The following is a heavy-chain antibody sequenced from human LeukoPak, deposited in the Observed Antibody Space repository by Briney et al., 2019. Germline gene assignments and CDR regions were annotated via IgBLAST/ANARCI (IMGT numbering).Heavy chain of an antibody. Sequence: GGSLRLSCAASGFTFSSYAMSWVRQAPGKGLGWVSAISGSGGSTYYADSVKGRFTISRDNSKNTLYLQMNSLRAEDTAVYYCAKKSVGSPGLGYSSSWYDYWGQGTLVTVSS. D-gene: IGHD6-13*01. J-gene: IGHJ4*02. CDR1: GFTFSSYA. CDR3: AKKSVGSPGLGYSSSWYDY. V-gene: IGHV3-23*01. CDR2: ISGSGGST.